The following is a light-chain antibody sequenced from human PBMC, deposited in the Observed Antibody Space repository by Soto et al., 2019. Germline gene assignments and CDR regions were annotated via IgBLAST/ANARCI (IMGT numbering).Light chain of an antibody. CDR3: CAYSGTSTPVV. J-gene: IGLJ2*01. CDR1: STDVGSSNV. V-gene: IGLV2-11*01. Sequence: QSALTQPRSVSGAPGQSVAISCTGTSTDVGSSNVVSWYQQHPGRAPKLMIYDITDRPSGVPDRFSGSKSGNTASLTSAGLQAEDDADYYCCAYSGTSTPVVFGGGTKLTVL. CDR2: DIT.